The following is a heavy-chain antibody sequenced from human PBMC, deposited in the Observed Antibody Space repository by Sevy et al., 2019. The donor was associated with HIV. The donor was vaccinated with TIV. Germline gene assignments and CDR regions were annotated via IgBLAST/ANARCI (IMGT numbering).Heavy chain of an antibody. J-gene: IGHJ4*02. CDR1: GGSITSLY. D-gene: IGHD2-21*01. Sequence: SESLSLTCTVSGGSITSLYWNWIRQPPGKGREWIGNICYNGHINYNPSFKSRVTLSLDKSKNQFSLRLSSVTAADTAMYYCACENACGRGYSWGQGTLVTVSS. CDR3: ACENACGRGYS. CDR2: ICYNGHI. V-gene: IGHV4-59*08.